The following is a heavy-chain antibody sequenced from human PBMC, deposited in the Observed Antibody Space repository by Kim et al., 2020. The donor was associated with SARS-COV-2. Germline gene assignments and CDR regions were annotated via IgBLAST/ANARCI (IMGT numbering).Heavy chain of an antibody. CDR2: VSGGGSAI. Sequence: GGSLRLSCAASGFTFSDYEMNWVRQAPGKGLEWVSYVSGGGSAIFYADSVKGRFTISRDNAKNSLYLQMNSLRVEDTAVYYCARSWGYWGQGTLVTVSS. D-gene: IGHD3-16*01. CDR1: GFTFSDYE. J-gene: IGHJ4*02. V-gene: IGHV3-48*03. CDR3: ARSWGY.